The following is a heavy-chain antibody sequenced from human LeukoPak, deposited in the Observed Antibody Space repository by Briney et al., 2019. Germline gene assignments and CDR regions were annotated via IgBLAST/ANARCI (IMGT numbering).Heavy chain of an antibody. Sequence: GGSLRLSCAASGFSVSGNYMSWVRQAPGKGLEWVSAIYSGGATYYTDSVKGRFTMSRHTSKNTLDLQMNSLRVEDTAVYYCARWKMEGIVVDVFDVWGQGTRVTVSS. CDR1: GFSVSGNY. J-gene: IGHJ3*01. CDR2: IYSGGAT. V-gene: IGHV3-53*04. CDR3: ARWKMEGIVVDVFDV. D-gene: IGHD3-22*01.